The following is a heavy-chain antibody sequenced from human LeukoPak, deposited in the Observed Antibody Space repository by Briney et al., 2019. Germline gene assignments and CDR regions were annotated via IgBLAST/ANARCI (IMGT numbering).Heavy chain of an antibody. V-gene: IGHV3-21*01. CDR3: ARDLSYSSGGDY. Sequence: PGGSLRLSCAASGFTVSNNYMTWVRQAPGKGLEWVSFISGGSSFTYYADSLKGRFTISRDNSKNSLYLQMNSLRAEDTAVYYCARDLSYSSGGDYWGQGTLVTVSS. CDR2: ISGGSSFT. D-gene: IGHD6-19*01. CDR1: GFTVSNNY. J-gene: IGHJ4*02.